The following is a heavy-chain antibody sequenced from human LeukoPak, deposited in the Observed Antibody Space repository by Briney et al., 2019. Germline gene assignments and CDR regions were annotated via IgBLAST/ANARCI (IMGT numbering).Heavy chain of an antibody. J-gene: IGHJ1*01. CDR1: GFTFSSYS. CDR3: ARGGGTWAAEYFQH. Sequence: GGSLRLSCAASGFTFSSYSMNWVRQAPGKGLEWVSYISSSSSTIYYADSVKGRFTTSRDNAKNSLYLQMNSLRAEDTAVYYCARGGGTWAAEYFQHWGQGTLVTVSS. D-gene: IGHD4-23*01. V-gene: IGHV3-48*01. CDR2: ISSSSSTI.